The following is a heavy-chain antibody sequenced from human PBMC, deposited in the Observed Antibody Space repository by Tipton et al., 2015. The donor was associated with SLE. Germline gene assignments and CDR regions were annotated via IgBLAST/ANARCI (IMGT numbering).Heavy chain of an antibody. J-gene: IGHJ4*02. CDR3: AKDGSNWNLDY. D-gene: IGHD1-1*01. V-gene: IGHV3-30*02. CDR2: IRFDRDHQ. Sequence: GSLRLSCATSGFTFSTSNMHWVRQAPGKGLEWVSLIRFDRDHQYNADSVKGRFTTSRDSSTSTVYLQMNSLRIEDTAVYYCAKDGSNWNLDYWGRGTLVTVSS. CDR1: GFTFSTSN.